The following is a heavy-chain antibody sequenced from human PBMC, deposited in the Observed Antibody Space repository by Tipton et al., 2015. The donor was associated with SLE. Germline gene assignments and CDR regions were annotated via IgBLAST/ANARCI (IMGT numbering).Heavy chain of an antibody. V-gene: IGHV4-61*01. CDR3: ARAGWSTRSAFDI. CDR1: GGSVSSGNYY. CDR2: INHSGST. J-gene: IGHJ3*02. Sequence: TLSLTCTVSGGSVSSGNYYWSWIRQPPGKGLEWIGEINHSGSTNYNPSLKSRVTISVDTSKNQFSLKLSSVTAADSAVYYCARAGWSTRSAFDIWGQGTMVTVSS. D-gene: IGHD2-8*02.